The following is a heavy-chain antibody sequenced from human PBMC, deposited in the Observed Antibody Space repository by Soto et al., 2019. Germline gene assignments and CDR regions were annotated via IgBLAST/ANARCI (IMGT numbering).Heavy chain of an antibody. CDR2: IKTRADGGTT. J-gene: IGHJ2*01. CDR1: GLTFANAR. D-gene: IGHD3-10*01. CDR3: YLYDSGSYSTAF. Sequence: GGSLRLSCAAPGLTFANARMNWVRQAPGKGLEWVGRIKTRADGGTTDYAAPVKGRFTISRDDSESTLYLQMNTLNIEDTAVYYFYLYDSGSYSTAFSGRGPLVTGSS. V-gene: IGHV3-15*07.